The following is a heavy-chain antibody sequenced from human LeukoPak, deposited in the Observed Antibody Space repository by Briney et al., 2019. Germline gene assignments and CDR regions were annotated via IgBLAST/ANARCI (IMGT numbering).Heavy chain of an antibody. V-gene: IGHV1-69*05. CDR2: IIPIFGTA. J-gene: IGHJ6*03. D-gene: IGHD2-2*01. CDR3: ARGGQLLHYYYYYMDV. Sequence: SVKVSCKASGGTFSSYAISWVRQAPGQGLEWMGGIIPIFGTANYAQKFQGRVTITTDESTSTAYMELSSLRSEDTAVYYCARGGQLLHYYYYYMDVWGKGTTVTVSS. CDR1: GGTFSSYA.